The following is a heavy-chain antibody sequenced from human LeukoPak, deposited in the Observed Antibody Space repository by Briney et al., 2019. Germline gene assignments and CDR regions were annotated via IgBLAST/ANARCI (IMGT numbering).Heavy chain of an antibody. Sequence: GGSLRLSCAASGFTFSSYSMNWVRQAPGKGLEWVSSIGSSSSYIYYADSVKGRFTISRDNAKNSLYLQMNSLRAEDTAVYYCASPLTTVTTGDYWGQGTLVTVSS. CDR3: ASPLTTVTTGDY. CDR1: GFTFSSYS. CDR2: IGSSSSYI. V-gene: IGHV3-21*01. J-gene: IGHJ4*02. D-gene: IGHD4-17*01.